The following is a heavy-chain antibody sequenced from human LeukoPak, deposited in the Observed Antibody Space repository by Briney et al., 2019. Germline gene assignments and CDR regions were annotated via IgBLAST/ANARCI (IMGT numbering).Heavy chain of an antibody. CDR2: ISAYNGNA. CDR1: GYTFTSYG. D-gene: IGHD5-12*01. CDR3: ARDRRYSGYPLGWFDP. J-gene: IGHJ5*02. V-gene: IGHV1-18*01. Sequence: GASVKVSCKASGYTFTSYGISWVRQAPGQGLEWMGWISAYNGNANYAQKLQGRVTMTTDTSTSTAYMELRSLRSDDTAVYYCARDRRYSGYPLGWFDPWGKGTLVTVSS.